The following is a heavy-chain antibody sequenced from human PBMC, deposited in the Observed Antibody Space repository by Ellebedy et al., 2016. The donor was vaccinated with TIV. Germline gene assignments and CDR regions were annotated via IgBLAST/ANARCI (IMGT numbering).Heavy chain of an antibody. CDR3: ARGDFELDC. D-gene: IGHD2-21*01. CDR2: TWYDGSNK. Sequence: GESLKISCAASGFTFGAYGMHWVRQPPGKGLEWVAVTWYDGSNKYYADSVTGRFTISRDNSKNTVYLQMNSLRAEDTAVYYCARGDFELDCWGQGTLVAVSS. V-gene: IGHV3-33*01. J-gene: IGHJ4*02. CDR1: GFTFGAYG.